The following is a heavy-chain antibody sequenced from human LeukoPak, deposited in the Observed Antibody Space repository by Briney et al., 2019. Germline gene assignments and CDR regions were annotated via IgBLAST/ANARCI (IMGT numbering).Heavy chain of an antibody. J-gene: IGHJ4*02. D-gene: IGHD2-2*01. CDR1: GGSISSYY. Sequence: PSETLSLTCTVSGGSISSYYWSWIRQPPGKGLEWIGYIYYSGSTYYNPSLKSRVTISVDTSKNQFSLKLSSVTAADTAVYYCARQGPAYYFDYWGQGTLVTVSS. V-gene: IGHV4-59*04. CDR2: IYYSGST. CDR3: ARQGPAYYFDY.